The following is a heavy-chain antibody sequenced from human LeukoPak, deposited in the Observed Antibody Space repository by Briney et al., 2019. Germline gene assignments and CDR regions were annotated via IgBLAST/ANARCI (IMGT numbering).Heavy chain of an antibody. CDR2: IYYSGST. D-gene: IGHD5-18*01. CDR3: ARLRISGYGYFHHYYMDV. V-gene: IGHV4-59*01. J-gene: IGHJ6*03. CDR1: GGSISSYY. Sequence: SETLSLTCTVSGGSISSYYWSWIRQPPGKGLEWIGYIYYSGSTNYNPSLKSRVTISVDTSKNQFSLKLSSVTAADTAVYYCARLRISGYGYFHHYYMDVWGKGTTVTVSS.